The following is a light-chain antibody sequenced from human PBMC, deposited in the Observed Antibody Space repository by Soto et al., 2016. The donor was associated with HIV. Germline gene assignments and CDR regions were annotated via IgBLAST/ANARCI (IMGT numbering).Light chain of an antibody. CDR3: QVWDTSDQYV. J-gene: IGLJ1*01. CDR1: NIGTRS. Sequence: SYVLTQPPSVSVAPGRTATITCGGNNIGTRSVYWYQQKAGQAPVLVVYDDSDRPSVIPERSSGSNSGNTATLTISRVEAGDEADYYCQVWDTSDQYVFGTGTKVTVL. CDR2: DDS. V-gene: IGLV3-21*03.